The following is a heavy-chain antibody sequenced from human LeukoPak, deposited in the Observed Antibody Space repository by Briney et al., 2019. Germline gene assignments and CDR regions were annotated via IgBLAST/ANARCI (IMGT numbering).Heavy chain of an antibody. CDR3: ASRTNYYDSSGSYHDAFDI. CDR2: ISSSGSTI. J-gene: IGHJ3*02. D-gene: IGHD3-22*01. CDR1: GFTFSSYE. Sequence: PGGSLRLSCAASGFTFSSYEMNWVRQAPGKGLEWVSYISSSGSTIYYADSVKGRFTISRDNARNSLYLQMNSLRAEDTAVYYCASRTNYYDSSGSYHDAFDIWGQGTMVTVSS. V-gene: IGHV3-48*03.